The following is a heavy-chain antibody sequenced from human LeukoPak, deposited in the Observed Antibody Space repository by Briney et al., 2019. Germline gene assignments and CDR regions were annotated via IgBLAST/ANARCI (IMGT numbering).Heavy chain of an antibody. D-gene: IGHD3-10*01. V-gene: IGHV4-34*01. CDR2: INHSGST. J-gene: IGHJ5*02. CDR1: GGSFSGYY. Sequence: SETLSLTGAVYGGSFSGYYWSWIRQPPGKGLEWIGEINHSGSTNYNPSLKSRVTISVDTSKNQFSLKLSSVTAADTAVYYCARVRGVIITLHWFDPWGQGTLVTVSS. CDR3: ARVRGVIITLHWFDP.